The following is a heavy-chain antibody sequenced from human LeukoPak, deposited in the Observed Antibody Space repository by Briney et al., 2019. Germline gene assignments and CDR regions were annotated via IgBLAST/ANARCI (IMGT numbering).Heavy chain of an antibody. Sequence: PGGSLRLSCAASGFTFRSYAMTWVRQAPGKGLEWVAGSSGNFDSISYADSVKGRFTISRDNSKSTLYLQMNSLRAEDTAVYYCAKAYYDFSGALDYWGQGNLVTVSS. V-gene: IGHV3-23*01. J-gene: IGHJ4*02. CDR3: AKAYYDFSGALDY. D-gene: IGHD3-3*01. CDR1: GFTFRSYA. CDR2: SSGNFDSI.